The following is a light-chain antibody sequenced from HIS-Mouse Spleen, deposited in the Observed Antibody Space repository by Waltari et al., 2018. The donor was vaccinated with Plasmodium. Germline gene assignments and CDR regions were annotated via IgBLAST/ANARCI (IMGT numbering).Light chain of an antibody. Sequence: QSALTQPASVSGSPGQSITISCTGTSSDVGCYNLVSWYQQHPGKAPKLMIYEGSKRASGASNRFSGAKSGNTASLTISGLQAEDEADYYCCSYAGSSTNWVFGGGTELTVL. V-gene: IGLV2-23*01. CDR2: EGS. CDR3: CSYAGSSTNWV. CDR1: SSDVGCYNL. J-gene: IGLJ3*02.